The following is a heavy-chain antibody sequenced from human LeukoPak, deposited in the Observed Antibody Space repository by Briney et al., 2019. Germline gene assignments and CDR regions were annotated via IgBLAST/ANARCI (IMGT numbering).Heavy chain of an antibody. Sequence: GGSLRLSYAVSGFTVSSNFMSWVRQAPGKGPEWVSVIYTRGITYYADSVRGRFTISRDNSKNLLYLQMDSLTAEDTAAYYCAREDAGGRYCFDHWGQGTLVTVSS. J-gene: IGHJ4*02. CDR3: AREDAGGRYCFDH. CDR1: GFTVSSNF. V-gene: IGHV3-66*01. D-gene: IGHD1-26*01. CDR2: IYTRGIT.